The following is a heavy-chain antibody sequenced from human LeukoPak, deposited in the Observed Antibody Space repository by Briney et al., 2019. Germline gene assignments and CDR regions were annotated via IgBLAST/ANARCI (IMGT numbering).Heavy chain of an antibody. CDR1: CGSISSYY. CDR3: ARHFHYDFRSGYYTGTRGLNDFAI. Sequence: ASETLSFICAFSCGSISSYYWSWIRQLPGEGLELVGYFYYSGGTNYSPSVKSRVTISVDMSKNQFSLQLSSVTAADTAVYYCARHFHYDFRSGYYTGTRGLNDFAIWGQGTMVTVSS. D-gene: IGHD3-3*01. J-gene: IGHJ3*02. CDR2: FYYSGGT. V-gene: IGHV4-59*01.